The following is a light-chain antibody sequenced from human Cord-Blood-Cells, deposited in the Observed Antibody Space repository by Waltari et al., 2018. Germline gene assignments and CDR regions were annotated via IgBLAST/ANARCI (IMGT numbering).Light chain of an antibody. CDR3: NSRDSSGNHVV. CDR2: GKN. Sequence: SSELTQDPAVSVALGQTVRITCQGETTKSSYARGYQQKPGQAPVLAIKGKNNRPSGIPDRFYGSSSGNTASLTITGAQAEDEADYYCNSRDSSGNHVVFGGGTKLTVL. CDR1: TTKSSY. V-gene: IGLV3-19*01. J-gene: IGLJ2*01.